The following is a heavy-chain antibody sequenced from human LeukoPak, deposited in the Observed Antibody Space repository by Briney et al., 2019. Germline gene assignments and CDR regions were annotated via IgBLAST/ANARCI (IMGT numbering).Heavy chain of an antibody. CDR1: GFTFSSYA. CDR2: ISYDGSNK. J-gene: IGHJ6*02. D-gene: IGHD1-1*01. Sequence: GGSLRLSCAASGFTFSSYAMHWVRQAPGKGLEWVAVISYDGSNKYYADSVKGRFTISRDNSKNTLYLQMNSLRAEDTAVYYCARDLVQLGPLAYYYYGMDVLGQGTTVTVSS. CDR3: ARDLVQLGPLAYYYYGMDV. V-gene: IGHV3-30-3*01.